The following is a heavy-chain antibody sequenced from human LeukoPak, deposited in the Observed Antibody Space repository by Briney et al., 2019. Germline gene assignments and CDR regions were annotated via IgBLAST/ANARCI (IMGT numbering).Heavy chain of an antibody. V-gene: IGHV3-23*01. CDR1: GFTFSSYA. D-gene: IGHD6-6*01. CDR2: ISGSGGST. CDR3: AKDRPLEYSSSKDAFDI. J-gene: IGHJ3*02. Sequence: GGSLRLSCAASGFTFSSYAMSWVRQAPGKGLEWVSAISGSGGSTYYADSVKGRFTISRDNSKNTLYLQMNSLRAEDTAVYYCAKDRPLEYSSSKDAFDIWGQGTMVTVSS.